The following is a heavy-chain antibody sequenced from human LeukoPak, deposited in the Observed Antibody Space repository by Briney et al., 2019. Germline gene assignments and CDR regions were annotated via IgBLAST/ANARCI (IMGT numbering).Heavy chain of an antibody. CDR3: ARVTGYRIEDYFDY. V-gene: IGHV4-61*01. D-gene: IGHD6-13*01. Sequence: SETLSLTCTVSGGSISSDSYYWGWIRQPPGKGLEWIGYIYYSGSTNYNPSLKSRVTISVETSKNEFSLKLRSVTAADTAVYYCARVTGYRIEDYFDYWGQGTLVTVSS. CDR2: IYYSGST. J-gene: IGHJ4*02. CDR1: GGSISSDSYY.